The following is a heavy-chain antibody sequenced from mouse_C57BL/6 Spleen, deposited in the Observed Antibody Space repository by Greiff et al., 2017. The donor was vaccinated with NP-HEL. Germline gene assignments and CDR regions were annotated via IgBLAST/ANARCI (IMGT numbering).Heavy chain of an antibody. D-gene: IGHD1-1*01. J-gene: IGHJ1*01. V-gene: IGHV1-20*01. CDR1: GYSFTGYF. CDR2: INPYNGDT. Sequence: EVQLQQSGPELVKPGDSVKISCKASGYSFTGYFMNWVMQSHGKSLEWIGRINPYNGDTFYNQKFKGKATLTVDKSSSTAHMELRSLTSEDSAVYYCAREDGSSPNWYFDVWGAGTTVTVSS. CDR3: AREDGSSPNWYFDV.